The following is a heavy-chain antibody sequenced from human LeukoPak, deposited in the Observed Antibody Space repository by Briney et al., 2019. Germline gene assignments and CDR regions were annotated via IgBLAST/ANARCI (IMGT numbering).Heavy chain of an antibody. CDR2: ISHDGSNK. CDR1: GFTFSSYG. V-gene: IGHV3-30*18. Sequence: GGSLRLSCAASGFTFSSYGMYWVRQAPGKGLEWVAVISHDGSNKYYADSVKGRFTISRDNSKNTLYLQMNSLRAEDTAVYYCAKQEGAQQLVYYFDYWGQGTLVTVSS. CDR3: AKQEGAQQLVYYFDY. D-gene: IGHD6-13*01. J-gene: IGHJ4*02.